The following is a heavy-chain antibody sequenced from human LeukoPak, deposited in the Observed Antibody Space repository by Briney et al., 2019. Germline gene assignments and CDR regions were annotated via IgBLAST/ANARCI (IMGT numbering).Heavy chain of an antibody. CDR1: GYSFTNYW. J-gene: IGHJ6*03. V-gene: IGHV5-51*01. D-gene: IGHD1-26*01. CDR2: IYPGDSDT. Sequence: GESLKISCKGSGYSFTNYWIAWVRQMPGKGLEWMGIIYPGDSDTRYSPSFQGQVTISADKSISTAYLQWSSLKASDTAMYYCARLGNYYYYYMDVWGKGTTVTVSS. CDR3: ARLGNYYYYYMDV.